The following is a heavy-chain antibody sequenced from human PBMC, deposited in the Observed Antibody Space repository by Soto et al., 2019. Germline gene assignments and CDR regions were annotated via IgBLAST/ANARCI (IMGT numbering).Heavy chain of an antibody. CDR3: AKRNVWFGELIHQIPYGMDV. CDR2: ISASGDDT. V-gene: IGHV3-23*01. D-gene: IGHD3-10*01. CDR1: GFTFSSYA. J-gene: IGHJ6*02. Sequence: GGSLRLSCVASGFTFSSYAMSWVRQSPGKGLECVSEISASGDDTYYADSVKGRFTISRDNSKNTLYLQMNSLRAEDTAVYYCAKRNVWFGELIHQIPYGMDVWGQGTTVTVPS.